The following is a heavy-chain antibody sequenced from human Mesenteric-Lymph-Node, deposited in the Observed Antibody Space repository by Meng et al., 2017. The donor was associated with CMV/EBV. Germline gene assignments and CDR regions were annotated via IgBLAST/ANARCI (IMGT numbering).Heavy chain of an antibody. CDR3: ARVKGSSGMDV. CDR2: IYSGGNT. V-gene: IGHV3-53*01. Sequence: GESLKISCAASGFTVSSNYMSWVRQAPGKGLEWVSVIYSGGNTYYADSVKGRFTISRDNSKNTLYLQMDSLRAEDTAVYYCARVKGSSGMDVWGQGTTVTVSS. J-gene: IGHJ6*02. CDR1: GFTVSSNY.